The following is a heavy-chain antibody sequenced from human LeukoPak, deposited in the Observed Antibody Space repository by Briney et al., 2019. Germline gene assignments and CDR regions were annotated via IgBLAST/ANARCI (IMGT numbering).Heavy chain of an antibody. Sequence: SETLSLTCPVSGRSISSGDYYWSWIRQPPGKGLEWIGYIYYSGSTYYNPSLKSRVTISVDTSKNQFSLKLSSVTAADTAVYYCARDVTYYDFWSGYSWFDPWGQGTLVTVSS. CDR2: IYYSGST. J-gene: IGHJ5*02. D-gene: IGHD3-3*01. V-gene: IGHV4-30-4*08. CDR1: GRSISSGDYY. CDR3: ARDVTYYDFWSGYSWFDP.